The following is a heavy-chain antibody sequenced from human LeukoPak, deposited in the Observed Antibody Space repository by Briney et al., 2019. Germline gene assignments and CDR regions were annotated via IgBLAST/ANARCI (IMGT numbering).Heavy chain of an antibody. Sequence: SENLSLTCTVSGGPISSSNYYWGWIRQPPGKGLEWIGSIYYSGSTYYNPSLKSRVTISIDTSKRQFSLKLSSVTAADTAVYYCAREGWAIDYWGQGTLVTVSS. D-gene: IGHD3-16*01. CDR1: GGPISSSNYY. CDR3: AREGWAIDY. CDR2: IYYSGST. J-gene: IGHJ4*02. V-gene: IGHV4-39*07.